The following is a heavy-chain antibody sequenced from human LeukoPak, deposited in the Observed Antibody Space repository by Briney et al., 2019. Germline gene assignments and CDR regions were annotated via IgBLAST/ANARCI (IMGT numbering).Heavy chain of an antibody. CDR3: AAGSSGSSHYYFDY. D-gene: IGHD3-10*01. Sequence: PSQTLSLTCAISGDSVSSNSAAWHWIRPSPSRGLEWLGRTWYRSRWYNEYAVSVKSRITINPDTSKNQFSLHLNSVTPEDTAVYYCAAGSSGSSHYYFDYWGQGTLVTVSS. V-gene: IGHV6-1*01. CDR1: GDSVSSNSAA. J-gene: IGHJ4*02. CDR2: TWYRSRWYN.